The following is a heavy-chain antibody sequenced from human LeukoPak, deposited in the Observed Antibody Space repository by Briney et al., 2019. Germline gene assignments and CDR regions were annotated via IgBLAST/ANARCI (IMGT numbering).Heavy chain of an antibody. CDR1: GGSISSGSFY. V-gene: IGHV4-61*01. Sequence: SETLSLTCTVSGGSISSGSFYWSWIRQPPGKGLEWIGSIYYRGSTNYNPSLKSRVTISVDTSKDQFSLKLSSVTAADTAVYYCARPPGIAAAWFDPWGQGTLVTVSS. CDR3: ARPPGIAAAWFDP. CDR2: IYYRGST. D-gene: IGHD6-13*01. J-gene: IGHJ5*02.